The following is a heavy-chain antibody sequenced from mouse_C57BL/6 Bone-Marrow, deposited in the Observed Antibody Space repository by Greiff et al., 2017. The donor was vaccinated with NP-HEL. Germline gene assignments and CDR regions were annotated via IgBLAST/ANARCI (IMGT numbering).Heavy chain of an antibody. CDR3: GVVAHWYFDV. V-gene: IGHV1-81*01. Sequence: VQLQQSGAELARPGASVKLSCKASGYTFTSYGISWVKQRTGQGLEWIGEIYPRSGNTYYNEKFKGKATLTADKSSSTAYMELRSLTSEDSAVYFCGVVAHWYFDVWGTGTTVTVS. CDR2: IYPRSGNT. J-gene: IGHJ1*03. CDR1: GYTFTSYG. D-gene: IGHD1-1*01.